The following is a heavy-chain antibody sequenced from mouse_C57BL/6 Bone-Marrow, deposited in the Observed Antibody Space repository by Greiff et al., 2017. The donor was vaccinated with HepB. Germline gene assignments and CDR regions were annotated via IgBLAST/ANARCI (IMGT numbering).Heavy chain of an antibody. CDR3: ASERLRLVAWYFDY. J-gene: IGHJ2*01. V-gene: IGHV1-69*01. CDR2: IDPSDSYT. D-gene: IGHD3-2*02. CDR1: GYTFTSYW. Sequence: QVQLQQPGAELVMPGASVKLSCKASGYTFTSYWMHWVKQRPGQGLEWIGEIDPSDSYTNYNQKFKGKSTLTVDKSSSTAYMQLSSLTSEDSAVYYCASERLRLVAWYFDYWGQGTTLTVSS.